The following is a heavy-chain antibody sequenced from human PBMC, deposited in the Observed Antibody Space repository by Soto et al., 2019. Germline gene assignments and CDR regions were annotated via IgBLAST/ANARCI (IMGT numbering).Heavy chain of an antibody. CDR2: IYYSGST. D-gene: IGHD3-10*01. V-gene: IGHV4-59*08. J-gene: IGHJ6*02. CDR3: ARALLWFGELLYYYYGMDV. CDR1: GGSISSYY. Sequence: SDTLSLTCTVSGGSISSYYWSWIRQPPGKGLEWIGYIYYSGSTNYNPSLKSRVTISVDTSKNQFSLKLSSVTAADTAVYYCARALLWFGELLYYYYGMDVWGQGTTVTVSS.